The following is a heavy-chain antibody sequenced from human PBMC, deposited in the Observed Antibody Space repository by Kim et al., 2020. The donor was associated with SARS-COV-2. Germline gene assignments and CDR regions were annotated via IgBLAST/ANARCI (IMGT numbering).Heavy chain of an antibody. V-gene: IGHV4-4*07. J-gene: IGHJ4*02. CDR3: ARGGLRRSDYDFDY. Sequence: NPSLKSRVTMSVDTSKKQFSLKLSSVTAADTAVYYCARGGLRRSDYDFDYWGQGTLVTVSS. D-gene: IGHD4-17*01.